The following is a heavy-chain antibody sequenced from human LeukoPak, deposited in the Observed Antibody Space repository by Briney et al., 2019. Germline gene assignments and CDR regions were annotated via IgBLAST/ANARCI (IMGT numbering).Heavy chain of an antibody. J-gene: IGHJ3*02. CDR3: ARAGSDYDSSGYYPPDAFDI. V-gene: IGHV4-59*01. CDR2: IYYSGST. Sequence: PSETLSLTCTVSGGSIGSYYWSWIRQPPGKGLEWIGYIYYSGSTNYNPSLKSRVTISVDTSKNQFSLKLSSVTAADTAVYYCARAGSDYDSSGYYPPDAFDIWGQGTMVTVSS. D-gene: IGHD3-22*01. CDR1: GGSIGSYY.